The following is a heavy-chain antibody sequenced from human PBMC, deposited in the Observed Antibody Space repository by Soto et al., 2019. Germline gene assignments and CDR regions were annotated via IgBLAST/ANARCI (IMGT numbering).Heavy chain of an antibody. V-gene: IGHV1-69*06. J-gene: IGHJ4*02. CDR2: IVPIFDTS. D-gene: IGHD1-26*01. CDR3: ARDLHSGAYSGADY. CDR1: GNTFSTYA. Sequence: QVQLVQSGAEVKKPGSSVKVSCKASGNTFSTYAISWVRQAPGQGLEWMGGIVPIFDTSTYAQKFQGRITNNAGKSSTTSYMELSSLASEDTGFYYCARDLHSGAYSGADYWGQGTLVTVSS.